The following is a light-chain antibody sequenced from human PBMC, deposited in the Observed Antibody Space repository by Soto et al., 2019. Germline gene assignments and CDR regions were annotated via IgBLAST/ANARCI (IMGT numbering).Light chain of an antibody. J-gene: IGKJ5*01. CDR1: QSIRNS. Sequence: EIFLTQSPATLSLSQWERATLSWRASQSIRNSLAWYQQKPGQAPRLLIYDASNRATGIPDRFSGSGSGTEFTLTINSLQADDFATYYCQQHNSFSITFGQGTRLEIK. CDR3: QQHNSFSIT. CDR2: DAS. V-gene: IGKV3-11*01.